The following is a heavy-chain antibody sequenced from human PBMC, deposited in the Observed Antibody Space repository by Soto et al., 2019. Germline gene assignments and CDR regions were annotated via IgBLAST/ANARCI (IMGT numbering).Heavy chain of an antibody. CDR1: GFTFSDYY. Sequence: QVQLVESGGGLVKPGGSLRLSCAASGFTFSDYYMSWIRQAPGKGLEWVSYISSSSSYTNYADSEKGRFTISRDNAKNSLYLQMNSLRAEDTAVYYCARGRGREYCSGGSCYPHAFDILGQGTMVAVSS. CDR2: ISSSSSYT. V-gene: IGHV3-11*06. CDR3: ARGRGREYCSGGSCYPHAFDI. D-gene: IGHD2-15*01. J-gene: IGHJ3*02.